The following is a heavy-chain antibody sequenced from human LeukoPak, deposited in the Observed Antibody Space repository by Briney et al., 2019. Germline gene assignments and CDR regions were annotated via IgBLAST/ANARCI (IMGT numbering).Heavy chain of an antibody. J-gene: IGHJ4*02. CDR2: ISGYNGNT. V-gene: IGHV1-18*01. D-gene: IGHD4-17*01. CDR3: ARAHGDYEREFDY. Sequence: ASVKVSCKTSGYIFTSFGIGWVRQAPGQGLEWMGWISGYNGNTNYAQNLQGRVTMTTDTSTSTAYMELRSLKSDDTAVYYCARAHGDYEREFDYWGQGTLVTVSS. CDR1: GYIFTSFG.